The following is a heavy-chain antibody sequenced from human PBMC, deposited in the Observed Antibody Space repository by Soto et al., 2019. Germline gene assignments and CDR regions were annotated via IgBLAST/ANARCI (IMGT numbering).Heavy chain of an antibody. CDR3: AKDSGYQLPDNYFYYGLDV. J-gene: IGHJ6*02. CDR1: GFTFSSYG. D-gene: IGHD2-2*01. CDR2: ISYDGSNK. Sequence: GGSLRLSCAASGFTFSSYGMHWVRQAPGKGLEWVAVISYDGSNKYYADSVKGRFTISRDNSKNTLYLQMNSLRAEDTAVYYCAKDSGYQLPDNYFYYGLDVWGQGTTVTVSS. V-gene: IGHV3-30*18.